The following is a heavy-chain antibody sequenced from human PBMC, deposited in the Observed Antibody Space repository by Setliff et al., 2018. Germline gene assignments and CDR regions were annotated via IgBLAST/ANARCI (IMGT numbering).Heavy chain of an antibody. J-gene: IGHJ4*02. CDR3: ARTCSGSGCYAGLES. D-gene: IGHD2-15*01. Sequence: GGSLRLSCVASGLPFSNSNMNWVRQAPGEGLEWVSSISSISNYIYYADSVKGRFTISRDNSKNTLYLQMNSLRPGDTAVYYCARTCSGSGCYAGLESWGQGTPVTVSS. CDR2: ISSISNYI. V-gene: IGHV3-21*01. CDR1: GLPFSNSN.